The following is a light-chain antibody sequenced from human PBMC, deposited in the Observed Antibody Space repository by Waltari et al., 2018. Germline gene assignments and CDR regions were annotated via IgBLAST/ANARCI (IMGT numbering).Light chain of an antibody. CDR1: QNVTTY. Sequence: EIVMTQSPATLSVSPGERATLSCRASQNVTTYLAWYQQKPGQAPRLLIHRASIRATDIPGRFSGSGSGTEFTLTISGLQSEDFAVYFCQHYNNWPLTFGGGTKVENK. V-gene: IGKV3-15*01. CDR2: RAS. CDR3: QHYNNWPLT. J-gene: IGKJ4*01.